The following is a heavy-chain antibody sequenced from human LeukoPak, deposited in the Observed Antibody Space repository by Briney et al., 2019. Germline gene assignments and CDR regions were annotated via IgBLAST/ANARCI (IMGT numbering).Heavy chain of an antibody. Sequence: TGGSLRLSCVVSGFTFSESWMSWVRQAPGKGLEWVANIKQDGSKKSYVDSVKGRFTISRDNAKNSLYLQMNSLRAEDTAIYYCTRVGYIDEGIDYWGQGTLVTVSS. CDR1: GFTFSESW. J-gene: IGHJ4*02. D-gene: IGHD5-24*01. CDR2: IKQDGSKK. V-gene: IGHV3-7*04. CDR3: TRVGYIDEGIDY.